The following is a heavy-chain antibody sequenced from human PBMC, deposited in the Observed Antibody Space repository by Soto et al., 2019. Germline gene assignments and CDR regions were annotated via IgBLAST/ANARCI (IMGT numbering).Heavy chain of an antibody. CDR3: KAYYDLGSGQPPL. CDR1: GFSFNNVW. V-gene: IGHV3-15*07. CDR2: IKSKADGETT. J-gene: IGHJ4*02. D-gene: IGHD3-3*01. Sequence: EVQLVESGGGLVKPGGSLGLSCGASGFSFNNVWMNWVRQAPGRGLEWVGRIKSKADGETTDYAEPVKGRFSVSRDDSKNTVYLQINSLKTEDTAVYYCKAYYDLGSGQPPLWGQGTLVTVSS.